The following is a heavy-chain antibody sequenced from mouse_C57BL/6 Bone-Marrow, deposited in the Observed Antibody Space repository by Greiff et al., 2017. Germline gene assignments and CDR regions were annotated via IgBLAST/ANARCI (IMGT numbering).Heavy chain of an antibody. CDR3: TAAQAYYIDY. V-gene: IGHV14-4*01. D-gene: IGHD3-2*02. J-gene: IGHJ2*01. CDR1: GFNIKDYY. Sequence: VQLQQSGAELVRPGASVKLSCTASGFNIKDYYMHWVKQRPEQGLEWIGWIDPENGDTEYASKFQGKATITADTSSNTAYLQLSSLTSEDTAVYYCTAAQAYYIDYWGQGTTLTVSS. CDR2: IDPENGDT.